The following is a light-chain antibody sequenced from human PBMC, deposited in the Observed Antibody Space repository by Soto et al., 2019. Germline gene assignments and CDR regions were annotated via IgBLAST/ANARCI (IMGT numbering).Light chain of an antibody. Sequence: DIQMTQSPSTLSASVGDRVTITCRASQSISNWLAWYQQTPGKAPKLLIYKASTLESGVPSRFSGSGSGTEFAPTISSLQPDDFATYYCQQYNSYSPVTFGGGTKVEIK. CDR3: QQYNSYSPVT. CDR1: QSISNW. J-gene: IGKJ4*01. V-gene: IGKV1-5*03. CDR2: KAS.